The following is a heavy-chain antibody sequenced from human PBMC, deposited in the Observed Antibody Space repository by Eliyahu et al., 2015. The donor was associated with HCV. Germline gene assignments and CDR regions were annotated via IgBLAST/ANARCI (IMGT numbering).Heavy chain of an antibody. J-gene: IGHJ4*02. CDR3: ARTYYDILTGYPYYFDY. CDR1: GGSISSSXYY. Sequence: QLQLQESGPGLVKPSETLSLTCTVSGGSISSSXYYWGWIRQPPGTGLEWIGSISYSGSTYYNPSLKSRVTISVDTSKNQFSLKLSSVTAADTAVYYCARTYYDILTGYPYYFDYWGQGTLVTVSS. CDR2: ISYSGST. D-gene: IGHD3-9*01. V-gene: IGHV4-39*01.